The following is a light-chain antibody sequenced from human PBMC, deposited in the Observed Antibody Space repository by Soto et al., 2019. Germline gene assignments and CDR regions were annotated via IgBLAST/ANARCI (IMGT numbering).Light chain of an antibody. CDR3: QQYNNWPLT. V-gene: IGKV3-15*01. Sequence: EIVMTQSPATLSVSPGERATLSCRASQSVSSNLAWYQQKPGQVPTLLIYVASTRATGVPARFSGSGSGTEFPLTISGLRSEDFAVYYCQQYNNWPLTFGGGTKVEIK. CDR1: QSVSSN. CDR2: VAS. J-gene: IGKJ4*01.